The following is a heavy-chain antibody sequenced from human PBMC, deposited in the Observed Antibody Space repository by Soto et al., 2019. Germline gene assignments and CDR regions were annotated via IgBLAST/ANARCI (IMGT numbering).Heavy chain of an antibody. CDR2: INSDGTTT. D-gene: IGHD3-10*01. Sequence: EVQLVESGGGLVQPGGSLRLSCAASGFTFTSNWMHWVRQAPGKGLVWVSRINSDGTTTTYADSVKGRFTISRDNAKNTLYLQVNSLGGEDPAVYYCTRGGATGAGIYHFENWGQGTLVTVSS. CDR1: GFTFTSNW. V-gene: IGHV3-74*01. CDR3: TRGGATGAGIYHFEN. J-gene: IGHJ4*02.